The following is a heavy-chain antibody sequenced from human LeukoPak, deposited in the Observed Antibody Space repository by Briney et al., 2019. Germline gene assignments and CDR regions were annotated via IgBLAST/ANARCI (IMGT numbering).Heavy chain of an antibody. J-gene: IGHJ4*02. CDR3: AKGEVGATSFDY. V-gene: IGHV3-9*01. D-gene: IGHD1-26*01. CDR1: GFTFDDYA. CDR2: ISWNSGSI. Sequence: GGSLRLSCAASGFTFDDYAMHWVRQAPGKSLEWVSGISWNSGSIGYADSVKGRFTISRDNAKNSLYLQMNSLRAEGTALYYCAKGEVGATSFDYWGQGTLVTVSS.